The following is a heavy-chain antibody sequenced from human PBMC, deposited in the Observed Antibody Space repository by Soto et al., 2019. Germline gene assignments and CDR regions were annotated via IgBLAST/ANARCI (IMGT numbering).Heavy chain of an antibody. D-gene: IGHD3-10*01. CDR1: GGTFSSYA. V-gene: IGHV1-69*13. Sequence: SVKVSCKASGGTFSSYAISWVRQAPGQGLEWMGGIIPIFGTANYAQKFQGRVTITADESTSTAYMELSSLRSEDTAVYYCARGYYYGSGRIGGMDVWGQGTTVTVS. J-gene: IGHJ6*02. CDR3: ARGYYYGSGRIGGMDV. CDR2: IIPIFGTA.